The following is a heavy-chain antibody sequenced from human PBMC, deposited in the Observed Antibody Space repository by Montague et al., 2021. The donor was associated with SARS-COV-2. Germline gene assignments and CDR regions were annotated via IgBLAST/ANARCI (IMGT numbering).Heavy chain of an antibody. CDR1: GGSISSSSYY. CDR3: ARLGRQQLVRLSGMDV. CDR2: IYYSGST. V-gene: IGHV4-39*07. D-gene: IGHD6-13*01. Sequence: SETLSLTCTVSGGSISSSSYYWGWIRQPPGKGLEWIGSIYYSGSTYYNPSLKSRVTISVDTSKNQFSPKLSSVTAADTAVYYCARLGRQQLVRLSGMDVWGQGTTVTVAS. J-gene: IGHJ6*02.